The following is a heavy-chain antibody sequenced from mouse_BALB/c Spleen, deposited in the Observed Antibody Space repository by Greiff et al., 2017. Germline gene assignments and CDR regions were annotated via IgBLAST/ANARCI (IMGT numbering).Heavy chain of an antibody. CDR2: ISTGGSYT. CDR1: GFTFSSYG. CDR3: AEDYYRYDGNYYYAMDY. Sequence: EVQLVESGGDLVKPGGSLKLSCAASGFTFSSYGMSWVRQTPDKSLEWVATISTGGSYTYYPDSVKGRFTISRDNAKNTLYLQISSLKSEDTAMYYCAEDYYRYDGNYYYAMDYWGQGTSVTVSS. J-gene: IGHJ4*01. V-gene: IGHV5-6*01. D-gene: IGHD2-14*01.